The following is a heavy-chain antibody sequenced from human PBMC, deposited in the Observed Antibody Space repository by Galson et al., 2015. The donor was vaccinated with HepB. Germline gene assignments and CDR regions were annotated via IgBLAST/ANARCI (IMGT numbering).Heavy chain of an antibody. D-gene: IGHD2-8*02. Sequence: SVKVSCKASGYTFTSYAMNWVRQAPGQGLEWMGWINTNTGNPTYAQGFTGRFVFSLDTSVSTAYLQISSLKAEDTAVYYCALVVLGGYYYYGMDVWGQGTTVTVSS. CDR2: INTNTGNP. V-gene: IGHV7-4-1*02. CDR3: ALVVLGGYYYYGMDV. CDR1: GYTFTSYA. J-gene: IGHJ6*02.